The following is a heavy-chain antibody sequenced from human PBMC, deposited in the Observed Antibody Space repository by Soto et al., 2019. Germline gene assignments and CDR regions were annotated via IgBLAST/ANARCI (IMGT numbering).Heavy chain of an antibody. CDR3: ARLYDFWSGYFSENNWFDP. CDR2: INSDGSST. J-gene: IGHJ5*02. V-gene: IGHV3-74*01. D-gene: IGHD3-3*01. CDR1: VFTFSSYW. Sequence: GSLRLSCAASVFTFSSYWMHWVRQAPGKGLVWVSRINSDGSSTSYADSVKGRFTISRDNAKNTLYLQMNSLRAEDTAVYYCARLYDFWSGYFSENNWFDPWGQGTLVTVSS.